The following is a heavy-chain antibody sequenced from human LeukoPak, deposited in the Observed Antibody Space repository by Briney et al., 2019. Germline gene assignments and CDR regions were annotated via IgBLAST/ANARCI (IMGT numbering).Heavy chain of an antibody. CDR2: IYYSGST. Sequence: PSETLSLTRTVSGGSISSYYWSWIRQPPGKGLEWIGYIYYSGSTNYNPSPKSRVTISVDTSKNQFSLKLSSVTAADTAVYSCARVLQGYCSGGSCYSGIDYWGQGTLVTVSS. CDR3: ARVLQGYCSGGSCYSGIDY. D-gene: IGHD2-15*01. CDR1: GGSISSYY. V-gene: IGHV4-59*01. J-gene: IGHJ4*02.